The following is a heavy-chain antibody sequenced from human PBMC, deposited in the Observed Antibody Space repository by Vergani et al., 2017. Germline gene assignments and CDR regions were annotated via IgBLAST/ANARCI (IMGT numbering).Heavy chain of an antibody. CDR3: ARDTDYYGSGSMDV. J-gene: IGHJ6*02. Sequence: QVQLVESGGGVVQPGRSLRLSCAASGFTFSSYGMHWVRQAPGKGLEWVAVIWYDGSNKYYADPVKGRFTISRDNSKNTLYLQMNSLRAEDTAVYYCARDTDYYGSGSMDVWGQGTTVTVSS. V-gene: IGHV3-33*01. CDR2: IWYDGSNK. D-gene: IGHD3-10*01. CDR1: GFTFSSYG.